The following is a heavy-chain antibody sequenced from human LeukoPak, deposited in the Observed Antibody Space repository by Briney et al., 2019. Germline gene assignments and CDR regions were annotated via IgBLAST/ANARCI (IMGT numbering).Heavy chain of an antibody. CDR2: IKQDGSEK. D-gene: IGHD3-10*01. V-gene: IGHV3-7*01. J-gene: IGHJ6*02. Sequence: GGSLRLSCAASGFTFSSYWMSWARQAPGKGLEWVANIKQDGSEKYYVDSVKGRFTISRDNAKNSLYLQMNSLRAEDTAVYYCARSYYGSGSYYYYYYGMDVWGQGTTVTVSS. CDR3: ARSYYGSGSYYYYYYGMDV. CDR1: GFTFSSYW.